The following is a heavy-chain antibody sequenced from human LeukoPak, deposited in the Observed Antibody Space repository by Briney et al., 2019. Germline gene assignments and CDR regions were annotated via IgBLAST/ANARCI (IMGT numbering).Heavy chain of an antibody. CDR3: ARGLAYYYGSGSLKFRWFDP. D-gene: IGHD3-10*01. J-gene: IGHJ5*02. V-gene: IGHV4-34*01. CDR2: INHSGST. Sequence: SETLSLTCAVYGGSFSGYYWSWIRQPPGKGLEWIGEINHSGSTNYNPSLKSRVTISVGTSKNQFSLKLSSVTAADTAVYYCARGLAYYYGSGSLKFRWFDPWGQGTLVTVSS. CDR1: GGSFSGYY.